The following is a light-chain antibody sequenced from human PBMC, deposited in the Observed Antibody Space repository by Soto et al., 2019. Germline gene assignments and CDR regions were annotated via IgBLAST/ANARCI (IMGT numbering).Light chain of an antibody. CDR3: HQRRDWPRT. CDR1: QSVGTY. Sequence: DIVLTQSPATLSLSPGERATLSCRASQSVGTYLVWYQHKPGQAPRLLIHDVSNRATGIPARFSGSGSGTXXXXXXXXLXPEDFAXYYCHQRRDWPRTFGQGTKVEIK. J-gene: IGKJ1*01. V-gene: IGKV3-11*01. CDR2: DVS.